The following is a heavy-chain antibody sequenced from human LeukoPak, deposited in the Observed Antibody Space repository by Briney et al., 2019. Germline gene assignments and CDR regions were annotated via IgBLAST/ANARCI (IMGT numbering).Heavy chain of an antibody. CDR3: AKAEGDGLLWFGELLSGAFDI. CDR2: ISGSGGST. J-gene: IGHJ3*02. D-gene: IGHD3-10*01. Sequence: GGTLRLSCAASGFTFSSYGMSWVRQAPGKGLEWVSAISGSGGSTCYADSVKGRFTISRDNSKNTLYLQMNSLRAEDTAVYYCAKAEGDGLLWFGELLSGAFDIWGQGTMVTVSS. V-gene: IGHV3-23*01. CDR1: GFTFSSYG.